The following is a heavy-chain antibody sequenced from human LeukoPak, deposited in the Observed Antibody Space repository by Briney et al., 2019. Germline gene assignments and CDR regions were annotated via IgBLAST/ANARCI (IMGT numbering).Heavy chain of an antibody. J-gene: IGHJ4*02. CDR2: IYYSGST. Sequence: SETLSLTCTVSGGSISSSSYYWGWIRQPPGKGLEWIGSIYYSGSTYYNPSLKSRVTISVDTSKNQFSLKLSSVTAADTAVYYCARAYVDIVATGNFDYWGQGTLVTVSS. V-gene: IGHV4-39*07. D-gene: IGHD5-12*01. CDR1: GGSISSSSYY. CDR3: ARAYVDIVATGNFDY.